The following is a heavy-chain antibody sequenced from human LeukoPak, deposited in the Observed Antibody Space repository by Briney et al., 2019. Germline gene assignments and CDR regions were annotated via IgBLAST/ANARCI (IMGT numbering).Heavy chain of an antibody. J-gene: IGHJ4*02. V-gene: IGHV3-7*04. CDR1: TFTFSSYW. CDR2: IKQDGSEI. D-gene: IGHD5-18*01. CDR3: ARANVDTAMVTDSELDY. Sequence: GGSLRLSCVASTFTFSSYWMSWVRQAPGKGLEWVANIKQDGSEIYYVDSVKGRFTISRDNAKNSLYLQMNSLRAEDAAVYYCARANVDTAMVTDSELDYWGQGTLVTVSS.